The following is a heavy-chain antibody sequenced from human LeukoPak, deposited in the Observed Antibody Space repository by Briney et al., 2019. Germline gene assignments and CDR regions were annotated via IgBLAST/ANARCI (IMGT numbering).Heavy chain of an antibody. D-gene: IGHD3-10*01. CDR1: GFTFSTYA. Sequence: GGSLRLSCAASGFTFSTYAMSWVRQAPGKGLEWVANIKQDGSEKYYVDSVKGRFTISRDNAKNSLYLQMNSLRAEDTAVYYCARDSLWDGSGSCGDYWGQGILVTVSS. CDR3: ARDSLWDGSGSCGDY. CDR2: IKQDGSEK. J-gene: IGHJ4*02. V-gene: IGHV3-7*01.